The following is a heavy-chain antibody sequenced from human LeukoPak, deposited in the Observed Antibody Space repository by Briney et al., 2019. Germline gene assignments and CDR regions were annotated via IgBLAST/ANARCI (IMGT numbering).Heavy chain of an antibody. J-gene: IGHJ4*02. Sequence: GGSLRLSCVASGFIVSSNYMNWVRQAPGKGLEWISILYSGGTAFYADSVKGRFTISRDNSKNTLYLQMSSLRADDTAMYYCARGRQCDYWGQGTLVTVSS. CDR1: GFIVSSNY. D-gene: IGHD4-11*01. CDR2: LYSGGTA. V-gene: IGHV3-53*01. CDR3: ARGRQCDY.